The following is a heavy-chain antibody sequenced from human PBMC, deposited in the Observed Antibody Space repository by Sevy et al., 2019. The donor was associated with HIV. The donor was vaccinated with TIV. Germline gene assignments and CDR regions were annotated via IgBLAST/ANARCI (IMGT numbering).Heavy chain of an antibody. Sequence: GGSLRLSCAASGFTFSSYSMNWVRQAPGKGLEWVSSISSSSSYMYYADSVKGRLTISRDSAKNSLYLQMNSLRVEDTAVYYCARDLISGSYGGWFDPWGQGTLVTVSS. J-gene: IGHJ5*02. D-gene: IGHD1-26*01. V-gene: IGHV3-21*01. CDR1: GFTFSSYS. CDR3: ARDLISGSYGGWFDP. CDR2: ISSSSSYM.